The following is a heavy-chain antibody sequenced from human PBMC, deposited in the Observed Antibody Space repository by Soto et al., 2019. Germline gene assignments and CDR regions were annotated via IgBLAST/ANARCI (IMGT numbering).Heavy chain of an antibody. CDR3: ARAAGGDSYGVDDY. V-gene: IGHV1-18*01. CDR1: GYTFTSYG. D-gene: IGHD5-18*01. CDR2: ISAYDGNT. J-gene: IGHJ4*02. Sequence: ASVKVSCKASGYTFTSYGITWVRQAPGQGLEWMGWISAYDGNTNYAQKLQGRVTMTTDTSTSTAYMELRSLRSDDTAVYYCARAAGGDSYGVDDYWGQGTLLTVSS.